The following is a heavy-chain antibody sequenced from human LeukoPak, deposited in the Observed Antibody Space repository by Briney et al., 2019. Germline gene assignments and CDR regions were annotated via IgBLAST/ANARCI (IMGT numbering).Heavy chain of an antibody. CDR1: GYTFTRYY. D-gene: IGHD6-6*01. CDR3: ARDPYSSSSIWFDP. CDR2: INPNSGGT. Sequence: ASVKVSCKASGYTFTRYYMHWVRQAPGQGLEWMGWINPNSGGTNYAQKFQGRVTMTRDTSISTAYMELSRLRSDDTAVYYCARDPYSSSSIWFDPWGQGTLVTVSS. J-gene: IGHJ5*02. V-gene: IGHV1-2*02.